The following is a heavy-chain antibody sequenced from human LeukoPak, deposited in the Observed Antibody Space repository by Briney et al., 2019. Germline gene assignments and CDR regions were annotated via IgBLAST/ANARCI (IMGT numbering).Heavy chain of an antibody. J-gene: IGHJ3*02. Sequence: SVKVSCKASGGTFGSYAISWVRQAPGQGLEWMGGIIPIFGTANYAQKFQGRVTITTDESTSTAYMELSSLRSDDTAVYYCARDRPPYYDSSGYYRSHDAFDIWGQGTMVTVSS. D-gene: IGHD3-22*01. CDR2: IIPIFGTA. CDR1: GGTFGSYA. CDR3: ARDRPPYYDSSGYYRSHDAFDI. V-gene: IGHV1-69*05.